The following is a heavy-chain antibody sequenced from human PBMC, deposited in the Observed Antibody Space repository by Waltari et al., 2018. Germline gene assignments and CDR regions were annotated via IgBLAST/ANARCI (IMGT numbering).Heavy chain of an antibody. J-gene: IGHJ4*02. V-gene: IGHV3-48*01. CDR3: ARSIAAAGTGFDY. D-gene: IGHD6-13*01. CDR2: MSSSSSTI. Sequence: EVQLVESGGGLVQPGGSLRLSCAASGFTFSSYSMNWVRQAPGKGLELFSYMSSSSSTIYYADSVKGRFTISRDNAKNSLYLQMNSLRAEDTAVYYCARSIAAAGTGFDYWGQGTLVTVSS. CDR1: GFTFSSYS.